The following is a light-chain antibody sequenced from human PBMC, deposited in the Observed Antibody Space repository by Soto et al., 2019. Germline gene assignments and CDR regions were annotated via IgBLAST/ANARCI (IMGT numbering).Light chain of an antibody. CDR2: EVS. J-gene: IGLJ1*01. CDR1: ISDVGGYNY. Sequence: QSALTQPSSVSGSPGQSITISCTGTISDVGGYNYVSWYQHHPGKAPKLIIYEVSNRPSGVSNRFSGSKSGNSASLTISGLQADDEADYYCSSYTSSSTVVYGIGTNVTVL. CDR3: SSYTSSSTVV. V-gene: IGLV2-14*01.